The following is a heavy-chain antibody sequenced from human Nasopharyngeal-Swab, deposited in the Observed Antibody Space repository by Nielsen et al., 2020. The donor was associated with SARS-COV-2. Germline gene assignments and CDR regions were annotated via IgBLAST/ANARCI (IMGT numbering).Heavy chain of an antibody. CDR3: ARRVVSPEFYFDY. CDR2: IDDSGTT. J-gene: IGHJ4*02. Sequence: PGKGLEWIGNIDDSGTTFYSPSLKTRVTLSVDTSQNQFSLILISVTAADTAVYYCARRVVSPEFYFDYWGQGALVTVSS. V-gene: IGHV4-39*01. D-gene: IGHD2-2*01.